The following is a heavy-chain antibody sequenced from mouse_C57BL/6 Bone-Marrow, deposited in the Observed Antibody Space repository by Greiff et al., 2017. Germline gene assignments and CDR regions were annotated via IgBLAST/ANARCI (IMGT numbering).Heavy chain of an antibody. V-gene: IGHV1-4*01. CDR3: ARSSSRPFAY. CDR1: GYTFTSYT. CDR2: INPSSGYT. D-gene: IGHD1-1*01. J-gene: IGHJ3*01. Sequence: QVKLQQSGAELARPGASVKMSCKASGYTFTSYTMHWVKQRPGQGLEWIGYINPSSGYTKYNQKFKDKATLTADKSASTAYIQLSSLTSEDSAVYYCARSSSRPFAYWGQGTLVTVSA.